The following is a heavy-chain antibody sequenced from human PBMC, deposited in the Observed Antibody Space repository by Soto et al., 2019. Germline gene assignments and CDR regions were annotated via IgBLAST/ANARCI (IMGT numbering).Heavy chain of an antibody. CDR2: ISGSVGST. Sequence: GGSLRLSCAASGFTFSGYAMSWVRQAPGKGLEWVSSISGSVGSTYYADSVKGRFTISRDNSKNTLYLQMNSLRAEDTAVYYCAKDEVAVLFDYWGQGTLVTASS. J-gene: IGHJ4*02. CDR3: AKDEVAVLFDY. V-gene: IGHV3-23*01. D-gene: IGHD5-12*01. CDR1: GFTFSGYA.